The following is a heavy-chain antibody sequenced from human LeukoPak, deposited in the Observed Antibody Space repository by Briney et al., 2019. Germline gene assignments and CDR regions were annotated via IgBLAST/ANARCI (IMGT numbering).Heavy chain of an antibody. CDR3: ARDRLESCGSTTCLYGMDV. CDR2: IYNGGST. D-gene: IGHD2-2*01. J-gene: IGHJ6*02. CDR1: GFTVSSNY. V-gene: IGHV3-66*01. Sequence: GGSQTLSCAASGFTVSSNYMSWVRHAPGKGLEWLSVIYNGGSTYYADSVKGRFTISRDTSKNTLYLQMNSLRDEDTAVYYCARDRLESCGSTTCLYGMDVWGQGTTVTVSS.